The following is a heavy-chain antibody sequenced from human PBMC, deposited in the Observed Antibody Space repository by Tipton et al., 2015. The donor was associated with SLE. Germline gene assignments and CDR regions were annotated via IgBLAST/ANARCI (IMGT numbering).Heavy chain of an antibody. J-gene: IGHJ3*02. CDR2: IYYSGST. CDR3: ARGTGPDAFDI. Sequence: TLSLTCTVPGGSISSYYWSWIRQPPGKGLEWIGYIYYSGSTNYNPSLKSRVTISVDTSKNQFSLKLSSVTAADTAVYYCARGTGPDAFDIWGQGTMVTVSS. CDR1: GGSISSYY. D-gene: IGHD3/OR15-3a*01. V-gene: IGHV4-59*01.